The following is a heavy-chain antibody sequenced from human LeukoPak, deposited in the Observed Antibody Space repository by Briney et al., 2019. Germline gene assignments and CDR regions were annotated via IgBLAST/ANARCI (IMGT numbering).Heavy chain of an antibody. CDR3: ARGYCSGGSCYYAFDI. CDR1: GYSFTSYW. D-gene: IGHD2-15*01. J-gene: IGHJ3*02. CDR2: IYPGDSDT. V-gene: IGHV5-51*01. Sequence: GESLKISCKGSGYSFTSYWIGWVRQMPGKGLEWMGIIYPGDSDTRYSPSFQGQVTISADKSISTAYLQWSSLKASDAAMYYCARGYCSGGSCYYAFDIWGQGTMVTVSS.